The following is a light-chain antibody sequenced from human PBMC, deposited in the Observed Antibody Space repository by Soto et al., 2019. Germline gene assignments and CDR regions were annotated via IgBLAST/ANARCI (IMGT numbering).Light chain of an antibody. CDR2: KAS. Sequence: DIQMTQSPSTLSASVGDRVTITCRASQSISSWLAWYQQKPWKAPKILIYKASSLESGVPSRFSGSGSGTEFTLTISSLQPDDFATYYCQQYNSLWTFGQGTKVEIK. V-gene: IGKV1-5*03. CDR1: QSISSW. CDR3: QQYNSLWT. J-gene: IGKJ1*01.